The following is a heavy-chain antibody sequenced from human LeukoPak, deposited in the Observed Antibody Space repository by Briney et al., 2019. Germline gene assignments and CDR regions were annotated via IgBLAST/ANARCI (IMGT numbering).Heavy chain of an antibody. CDR3: ARDRSDSGYYPSGFDY. V-gene: IGHV3-33*01. D-gene: IGHD3-22*01. CDR2: IWYDGSNK. J-gene: IGHJ4*02. Sequence: GRSLRLSCAADGFTFSSHGMHWVRQAPGKGLEWVAVIWYDGSNKYCADSVKGRFTIPRDNSKHTPYLQMNRLRAEDTAVYYRARDRSDSGYYPSGFDYWGQGTLVTVSS. CDR1: GFTFSSHG.